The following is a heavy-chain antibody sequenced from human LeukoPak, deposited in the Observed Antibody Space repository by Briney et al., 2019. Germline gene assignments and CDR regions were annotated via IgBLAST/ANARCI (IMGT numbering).Heavy chain of an antibody. CDR1: GFTFSSYS. CDR3: ARSIVVVVAATVNYYGMDV. J-gene: IGHJ6*02. CDR2: ISSSSSYI. D-gene: IGHD2-15*01. V-gene: IGHV3-21*01. Sequence: GGSLRLSCAASGFTFSSYSVNWVRQAPGKGLGWVSSISSSSSYIYYADSVKGRFTISRDNAKNSLYLQMNSLRAEDTAVYYCARSIVVVVAATVNYYGMDVWGQGTTVTVSS.